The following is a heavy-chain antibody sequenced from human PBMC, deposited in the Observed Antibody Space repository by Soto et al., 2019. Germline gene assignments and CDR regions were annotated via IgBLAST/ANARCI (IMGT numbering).Heavy chain of an antibody. D-gene: IGHD6-13*01. CDR2: TYYRGST. J-gene: IGHJ4*02. CDR1: GGSISNYY. Sequence: QVQLQESGPGLVKPSETLSLTCTVSGGSISNYYWHWIRQPPGNGLEWIAYTYYRGSTKYNPSLKSRVTIAVDKSMNQISLKLRSATAADTAVYYCAREVAAPGSTYFDYWGQGTLVTVSS. CDR3: AREVAAPGSTYFDY. V-gene: IGHV4-59*01.